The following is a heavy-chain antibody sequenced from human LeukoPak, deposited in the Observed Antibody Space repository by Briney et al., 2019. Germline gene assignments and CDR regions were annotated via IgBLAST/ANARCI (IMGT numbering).Heavy chain of an antibody. CDR1: GFTFISYA. Sequence: GGSLRLSCAASGFTFISYAMTWVRQAPGKGLEWVSSISGSGVTTDYADSVKGRFTVSRDNSQNTLFLQMNSLRVEDTAVYYCAKASSETNFDYWGQGTLVTVSS. J-gene: IGHJ4*02. V-gene: IGHV3-23*01. CDR2: ISGSGVTT. D-gene: IGHD2-2*01. CDR3: AKASSETNFDY.